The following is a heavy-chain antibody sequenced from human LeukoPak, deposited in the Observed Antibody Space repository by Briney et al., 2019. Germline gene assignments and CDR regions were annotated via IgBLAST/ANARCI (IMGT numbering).Heavy chain of an antibody. CDR1: GFTFTKAW. CDR2: IRSKADGGTT. V-gene: IGHV3-15*01. CDR3: TTGNADISTWYTFEF. D-gene: IGHD6-13*01. J-gene: IGHJ4*02. Sequence: PGGSLRLSCAASGFTFTKAWMNWVRQAPGKGLEWVGRIRSKADGGTTEYAAPVKGRFTISRDDSRNTVYLEMNSLKTEDTAAYYCTTGNADISTWYTFEFWGRGALVTVSS.